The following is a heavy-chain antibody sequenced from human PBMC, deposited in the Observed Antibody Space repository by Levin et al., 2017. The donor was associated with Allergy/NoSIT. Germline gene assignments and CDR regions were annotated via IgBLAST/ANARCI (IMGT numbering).Heavy chain of an antibody. CDR3: ARDAPSKLTIFVHPYYFDY. CDR2: ISSSGSTI. CDR1: GFTFSSYE. D-gene: IGHD3-9*01. V-gene: IGHV3-48*03. Sequence: GGSLRLSCAASGFTFSSYEMNWVRQAPGKGLEWVSYISSSGSTIYYADSVKGRFTISRDNAKNSLYLQMNSLRAEDTAVYYCARDAPSKLTIFVHPYYFDYWGQGTLVTVSS. J-gene: IGHJ4*02.